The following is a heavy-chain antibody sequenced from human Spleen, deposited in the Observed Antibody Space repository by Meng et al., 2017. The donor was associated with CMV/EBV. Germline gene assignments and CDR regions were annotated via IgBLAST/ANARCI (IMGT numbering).Heavy chain of an antibody. V-gene: IGHV3-15*01. D-gene: IGHD6-13*01. CDR1: GFTFDDYV. CDR2: IKSKTDGGTT. CDR3: KQLVWFDP. Sequence: GGSLRLSCAASGFTFDDYVMHWVRQAPGKGLEWVGRIKSKTDGGTTDYAAPVKGRFTISRDDSKNTLYLQMNSLKTEDTAVYYCKQLVWFDPWGQGTLVTVSS. J-gene: IGHJ5*02.